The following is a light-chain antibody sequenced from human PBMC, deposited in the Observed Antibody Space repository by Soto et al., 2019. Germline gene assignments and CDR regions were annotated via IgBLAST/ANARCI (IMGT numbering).Light chain of an antibody. CDR1: QGIRSA. CDR2: AAS. V-gene: IGKV1-6*01. CDR3: LLDYAYFWA. Sequence: AIQVTQSPSSLSASVGDSVTITCRTSQGIRSALGWYQQKPGKVPKLLIYAASTLQSGVPSRFSGSGSGRDFTLTISSLQPEDFATYYCLLDYAYFWAFGQGTRWIS. J-gene: IGKJ1*01.